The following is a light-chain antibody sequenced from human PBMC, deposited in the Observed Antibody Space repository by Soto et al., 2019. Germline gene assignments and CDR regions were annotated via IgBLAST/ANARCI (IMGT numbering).Light chain of an antibody. CDR3: LQFDISPLYT. CDR2: GAY. Sequence: EIVMAQSPATLSVSPGERATLSCRASQTVGRNLAWYQQKPGQAPRLLIYGAYTRATGVPARFSGSGSGTDFTLTITSLQSEDFAVYYCLQFDISPLYTFGQGTKVDIK. V-gene: IGKV3-15*01. CDR1: QTVGRN. J-gene: IGKJ2*01.